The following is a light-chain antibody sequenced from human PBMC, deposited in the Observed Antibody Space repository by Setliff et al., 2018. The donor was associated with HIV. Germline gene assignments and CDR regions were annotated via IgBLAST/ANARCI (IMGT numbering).Light chain of an antibody. CDR1: QSVLYSSNNKNY. J-gene: IGKJ4*01. CDR3: QQYYTTPLT. CDR2: WAS. Sequence: DIVMTQSPDSLAVSLGERATINCKSSQSVLYSSNNKNYLAWYQQRPGQPPKLLIYWASTRESGVPDRFRGSGSGTDFTLTIRSLQAEDVAVYYCQQYYTTPLTFGGGTKVDIK. V-gene: IGKV4-1*01.